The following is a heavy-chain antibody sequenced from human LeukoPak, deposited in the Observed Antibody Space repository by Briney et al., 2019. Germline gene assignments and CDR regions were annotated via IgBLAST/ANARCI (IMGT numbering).Heavy chain of an antibody. Sequence: SETLSLTCTVSGGSISSGSYYWRWIRQPAGKGLEWIGRIYTSGSTNYNPSLKSRVTISVDTSKNQFSLKLSSVTAAGTAVYYCARAHDSSGYYYSYFDYWGQGTLVTVSS. J-gene: IGHJ4*02. CDR3: ARAHDSSGYYYSYFDY. CDR2: IYTSGST. CDR1: GGSISSGSYY. V-gene: IGHV4-61*02. D-gene: IGHD3-22*01.